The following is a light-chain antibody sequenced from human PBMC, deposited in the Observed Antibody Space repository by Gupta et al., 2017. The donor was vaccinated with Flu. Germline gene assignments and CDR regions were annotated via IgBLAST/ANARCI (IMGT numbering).Light chain of an antibody. CDR1: NIGIKS. Sequence: SYVLTLPPSVSVAPGQTARITCGGTNIGIKSVHWYQQKPGQAPVLVVYDDRNRHSGIPERFSGSKSETTATMTISRVEAGDEADYYCHVWDSSSDNGVFGGGTKLTVL. CDR3: HVWDSSSDNGV. J-gene: IGLJ3*02. CDR2: DDR. V-gene: IGLV3-21*02.